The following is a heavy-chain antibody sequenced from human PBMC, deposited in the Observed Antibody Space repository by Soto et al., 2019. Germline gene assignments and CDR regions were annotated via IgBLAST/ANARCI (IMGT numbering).Heavy chain of an antibody. CDR3: ARHGVPTFWTRFDS. V-gene: IGHV4-59*08. CDR1: GGSLISYY. J-gene: IGHJ5*01. D-gene: IGHD3-9*01. CDR2: ISYSGDT. Sequence: QVQLQESGPGLVRPSETLSLTCIVSGGSLISYYWSWIRQPPGKGLEWLGHISYSGDTNYNPSLRSRVTMSVDTSANRVSLQMTSVTDADAAIYYCARHGVPTFWTRFDSWGQGTLVTVSS.